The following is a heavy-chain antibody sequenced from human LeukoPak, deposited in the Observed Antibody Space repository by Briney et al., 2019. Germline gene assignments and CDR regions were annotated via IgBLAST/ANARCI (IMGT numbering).Heavy chain of an antibody. Sequence: ASGKVSCKASGGTFSSYAISWVRQAPGQGLEWMGGIIPIFGTANYAQQFQGRVTITADESTSTAYMELSSLRSEDTAVYYCARVLAQLEKWYFDYWGQGTLVTVSS. CDR3: ARVLAQLEKWYFDY. CDR1: GGTFSSYA. CDR2: IIPIFGTA. V-gene: IGHV1-69*13. J-gene: IGHJ4*02. D-gene: IGHD5-24*01.